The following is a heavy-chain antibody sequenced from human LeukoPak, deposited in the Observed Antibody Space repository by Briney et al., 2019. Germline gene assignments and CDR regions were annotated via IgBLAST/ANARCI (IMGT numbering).Heavy chain of an antibody. CDR2: VYYSGST. Sequence: SSETLSLTCTVSGGSISSYFWSWIRQPPGKGLEWIGYVYYSGSTNYNPSLKSRVTISVDTSKKQFSLKLSSATAADTAMYYCARVLDLSKRGLDAFDIWGQGTMVTVSS. D-gene: IGHD3-16*01. V-gene: IGHV4-59*01. CDR1: GGSISSYF. J-gene: IGHJ3*02. CDR3: ARVLDLSKRGLDAFDI.